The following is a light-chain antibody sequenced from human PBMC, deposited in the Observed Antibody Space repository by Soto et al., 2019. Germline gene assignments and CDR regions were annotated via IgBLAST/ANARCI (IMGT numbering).Light chain of an antibody. Sequence: DIQMTQSPSSVSASVGDRVTITCRASQGINSWLAWYQQKPWKAPKLLIYAASSLQSGVPSRFSGSGSGTDFTLTISSLQPEDFATYYCQQTNSFPPTFGGGTKVEIK. CDR2: AAS. CDR1: QGINSW. V-gene: IGKV1-12*01. CDR3: QQTNSFPPT. J-gene: IGKJ4*01.